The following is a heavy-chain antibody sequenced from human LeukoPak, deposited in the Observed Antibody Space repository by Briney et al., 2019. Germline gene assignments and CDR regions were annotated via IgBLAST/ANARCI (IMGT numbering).Heavy chain of an antibody. CDR1: GFTFSVYA. CDR3: ARGGVDYYGSGTYYLMYYFDY. Sequence: GGSLRLSCATSGFTFSVYAMTWVRQAPGKGLEWVSTLTGSGGSTYYADSVKGRFTISRDNSKNTLSLQMNSLRAEDTAVYFCARGGVDYYGSGTYYLMYYFDYWGQGALVTVSS. CDR2: LTGSGGST. D-gene: IGHD3-10*01. V-gene: IGHV3-23*01. J-gene: IGHJ4*02.